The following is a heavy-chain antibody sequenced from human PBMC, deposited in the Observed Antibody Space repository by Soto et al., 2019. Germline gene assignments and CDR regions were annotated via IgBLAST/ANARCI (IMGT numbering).Heavy chain of an antibody. V-gene: IGHV3-23*01. CDR2: ISDNGGHT. D-gene: IGHD1-1*01. Sequence: HPGGSLRLSCAASGFTFSNYAMSWVRQAPGKGLEWVSTISDNGGHTYYADSVKGRFTISRDNSQNTLYVQMNNVRVADTAVYYCAKSRTTGTTGPFDYWGHGTLVTVSS. CDR3: AKSRTTGTTGPFDY. CDR1: GFTFSNYA. J-gene: IGHJ4*01.